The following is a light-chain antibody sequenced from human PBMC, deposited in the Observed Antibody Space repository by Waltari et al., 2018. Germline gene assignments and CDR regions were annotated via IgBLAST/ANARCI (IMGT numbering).Light chain of an antibody. CDR2: DNT. Sequence: QSVLTQPPSVSAAPGQRVTISCSGGSSTIGNNYVSWYRQFPGTAPKLLLDDNTERPSGMPGRFSGSKSGTSATLDITGLQAGDEADYYCGTWDSSLSGAVFGGGTHLTVL. CDR3: GTWDSSLSGAV. J-gene: IGLJ7*01. CDR1: SSTIGNNY. V-gene: IGLV1-51*01.